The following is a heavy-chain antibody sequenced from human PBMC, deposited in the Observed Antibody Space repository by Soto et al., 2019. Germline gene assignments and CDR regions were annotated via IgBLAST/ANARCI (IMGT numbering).Heavy chain of an antibody. CDR2: INAGNGNT. CDR3: ARELLGY. Sequence: ASVKVSCKASGYTFTSYGISWVRQAPGQRLEWMGWINAGNGNTKYSQKFQGRVTITRDTSAGTAYMELSSLRSEDTAVYYCARELLGYWGQGTLVTVSS. V-gene: IGHV1-3*01. J-gene: IGHJ4*02. CDR1: GYTFTSYG. D-gene: IGHD2-15*01.